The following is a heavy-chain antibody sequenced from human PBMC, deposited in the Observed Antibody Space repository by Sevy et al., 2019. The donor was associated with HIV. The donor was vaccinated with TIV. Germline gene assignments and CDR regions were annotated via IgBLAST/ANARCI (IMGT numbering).Heavy chain of an antibody. V-gene: IGHV3-23*01. CDR2: ISGSGGST. CDR3: AKGLVVVAATIRNYYYYGMDV. D-gene: IGHD2-15*01. CDR1: GFTFSSYA. Sequence: GGSLRLSCAASGFTFSSYAMSWVRQAPGKGLEWVSAISGSGGSTYYADSVKGRCTISRDNSKNTLYLQMNSLRAEDTAIYYCAKGLVVVAATIRNYYYYGMDVWGQGTTVTVSS. J-gene: IGHJ6*02.